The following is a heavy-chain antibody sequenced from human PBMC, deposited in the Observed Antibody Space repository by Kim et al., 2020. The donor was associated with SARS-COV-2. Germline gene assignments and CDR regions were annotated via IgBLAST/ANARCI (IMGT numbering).Heavy chain of an antibody. CDR3: ARDLIGYGQSYNDAFDI. V-gene: IGHV1-69*13. CDR2: IIPIFGTA. J-gene: IGHJ3*02. CDR1: GGTFSSYA. Sequence: SVKVSCKASGGTFSSYAISWVRQAPGQGLEWMGGIIPIFGTANYAQKFQGRVTITADESTSTAYMELSSLRSEDTAVYYCARDLIGYGQSYNDAFDIWGQGTMVTVSS. D-gene: IGHD3-10*01.